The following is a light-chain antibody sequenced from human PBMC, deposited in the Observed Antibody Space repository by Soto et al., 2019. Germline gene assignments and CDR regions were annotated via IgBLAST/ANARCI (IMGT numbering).Light chain of an antibody. J-gene: IGLJ1*01. CDR3: SSYTSSSTRV. CDR2: DVS. CDR1: SSDVGGYNY. V-gene: IGLV2-14*01. Sequence: ALTQPASVSGSPGQSITISCTGTSSDVGGYNYVSWYQQHPGKAPKLMIYDVSNRPSGVSNRFSGPKSGNTASLTISGLQAEDEADYYCSSYTSSSTRVFGTGTKVTVL.